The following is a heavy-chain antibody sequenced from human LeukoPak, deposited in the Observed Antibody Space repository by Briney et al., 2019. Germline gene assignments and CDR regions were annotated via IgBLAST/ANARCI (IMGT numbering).Heavy chain of an antibody. CDR2: INHSGST. J-gene: IGHJ6*03. D-gene: IGHD6-13*01. CDR1: GGSFSGYY. CDR3: ARGLRESIAAAGYYYYMDV. V-gene: IGHV4-34*01. Sequence: PSETLSLTCAVYGGSFSGYYWSWIRQPPGKGLGWIGEINHSGSTNYNPSLKSRVTISVDTSKNQFSLKLSSVTAADTAVYYCARGLRESIAAAGYYYYMDVWGKGTTVTVSS.